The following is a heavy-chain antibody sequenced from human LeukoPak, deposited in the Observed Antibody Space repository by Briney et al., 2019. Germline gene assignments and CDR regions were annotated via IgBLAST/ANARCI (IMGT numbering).Heavy chain of an antibody. V-gene: IGHV4-39*02. D-gene: IGHD1-1*01. CDR3: ARGKEAWTNFDN. CDR2: MSYSGTT. J-gene: IGHJ4*02. Sequence: SETLSLTCTVSGDSISSNTNYWGSIRQPPGNGLEWIGSMSYSGTTYYNPSLKSQVTRSVDTARNQFSLKRSDVIGADTAVYYCARGKEAWTNFDNWGQGTLVSVSA. CDR1: GDSISSNTNY.